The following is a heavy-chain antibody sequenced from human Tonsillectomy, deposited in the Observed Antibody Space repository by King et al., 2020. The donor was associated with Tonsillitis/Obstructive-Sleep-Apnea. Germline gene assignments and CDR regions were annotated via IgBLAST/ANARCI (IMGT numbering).Heavy chain of an antibody. CDR1: GFSVSTNY. CDR3: ATSPISPSRPFDY. Sequence: VHLVESGGGLVQPGGSLRLSCAASGFSVSTNYMSWVRQAPGKGLEWVSTIYSDGGGGVTFYADSVTDRFTISRESPRNTLYLEMTVLRPEDTAVFYCATSPISPSRPFDYWGQGTLVTVSS. CDR2: IYSDGGGGVT. J-gene: IGHJ4*02. D-gene: IGHD2-2*01. V-gene: IGHV3-66*01.